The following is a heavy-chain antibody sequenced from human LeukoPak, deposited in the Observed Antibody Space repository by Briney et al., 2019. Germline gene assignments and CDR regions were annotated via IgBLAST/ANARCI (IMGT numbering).Heavy chain of an antibody. Sequence: PGGSLRLSCAASGFTFSSYAMSWARQAPGKGLEWVSAISGSGGSTYYADSVKGRFTISKDNSKNTLYLQMNSLRAEDTAVYYCAKSSHAFGAFDIWGQGTMVTVSS. J-gene: IGHJ3*02. V-gene: IGHV3-23*01. CDR1: GFTFSSYA. D-gene: IGHD3-16*01. CDR2: ISGSGGST. CDR3: AKSSHAFGAFDI.